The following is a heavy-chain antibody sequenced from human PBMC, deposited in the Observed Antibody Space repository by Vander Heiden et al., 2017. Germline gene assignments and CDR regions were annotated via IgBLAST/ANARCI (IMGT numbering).Heavy chain of an antibody. D-gene: IGHD3-22*01. J-gene: IGHJ4*02. CDR3: ARGLYYDSSGYLDY. V-gene: IGHV3-33*01. Sequence: QVQLVESGGGVVQPGRSLRLSCAASGFTFRSYGMHWVRQAPGKGLEWVAVIWYDGSNKYYADSVKGRFTISRDNSKNTLYLQMNSLRAEDTAVYYCARGLYYDSSGYLDYWGQGTLVTVSS. CDR2: IWYDGSNK. CDR1: GFTFRSYG.